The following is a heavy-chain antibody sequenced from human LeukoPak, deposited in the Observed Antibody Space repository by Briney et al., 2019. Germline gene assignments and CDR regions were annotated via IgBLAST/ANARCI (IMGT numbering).Heavy chain of an antibody. V-gene: IGHV1-46*01. CDR1: GYTFTSYY. CDR3: ARGYPMDWNYFDY. J-gene: IGHJ4*02. Sequence: ASVKVTCKASGYTFTSYYIHWVRRAPGQGLEWMGIINPSDGSTSSAQRFQGRVTMTRDTSTSTVYMELSSLRSEDTAVYYCARGYPMDWNYFDYWGQGMLVTVSS. CDR2: INPSDGST. D-gene: IGHD3/OR15-3a*01.